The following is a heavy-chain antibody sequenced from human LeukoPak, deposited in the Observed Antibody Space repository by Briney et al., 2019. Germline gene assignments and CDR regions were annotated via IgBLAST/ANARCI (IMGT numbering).Heavy chain of an antibody. V-gene: IGHV3-7*01. J-gene: IGHJ4*02. CDR1: GLTFTDFW. CDR2: IKPDGSEK. Sequence: GGSLRLSCAASGLTFTDFWMNWLRQAPGRGLEWVANIKPDGSEKYYVDSVKGRFAISRDNAKNEVYLEMNSLRAEDTGVYYCSGRDSSLSPRAYWGQGTLVSVSS. D-gene: IGHD2-2*01. CDR3: SGRDSSLSPRAY.